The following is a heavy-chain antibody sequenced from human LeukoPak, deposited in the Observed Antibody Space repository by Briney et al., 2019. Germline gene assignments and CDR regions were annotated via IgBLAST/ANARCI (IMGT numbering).Heavy chain of an antibody. Sequence: GASVKVSCKASGYTVAAYYLHWVRQAPGQGLEWMGWINPNTGGPFYAQRFQGRVTMTWDTSISTAYMELTRVTSDDTAIYYCARHRNSQSTGAGDYWGQGTLLTVSS. CDR2: INPNTGGP. CDR1: GYTVAAYY. V-gene: IGHV1-2*02. D-gene: IGHD1-26*01. CDR3: ARHRNSQSTGAGDY. J-gene: IGHJ4*02.